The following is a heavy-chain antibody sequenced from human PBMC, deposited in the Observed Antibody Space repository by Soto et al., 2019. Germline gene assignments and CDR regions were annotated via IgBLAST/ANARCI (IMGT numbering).Heavy chain of an antibody. V-gene: IGHV3-23*01. CDR2: ISGSGGST. CDR1: GFTFSSYA. D-gene: IGHD1-1*01. J-gene: IGHJ4*02. CDR3: AKDQDVDVLRFQERFDY. Sequence: EVQLLESGGGLVQPGGSLRLSCAASGFTFSSYAMSWVRQAPGKGLEWVSAISGSGGSTYYADSVKGRFTISRDNSKNTLYLQMNSLRAEDTAVYYCAKDQDVDVLRFQERFDYWGQGTLVTVSS.